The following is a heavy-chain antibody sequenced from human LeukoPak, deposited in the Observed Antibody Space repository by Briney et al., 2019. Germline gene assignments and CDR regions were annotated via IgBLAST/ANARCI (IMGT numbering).Heavy chain of an antibody. V-gene: IGHV4-34*01. CDR3: ARSELNYYGSGSYYS. CDR2: INHSGST. CDR1: GGSFSGYY. D-gene: IGHD3-10*01. Sequence: PSETLSLTCAVYGGSFSGYYWSWIRQPPGKGLEWIGEINHSGSTNYNPSLKSRVTISVDTSKNQFSLKLSSMTAADTAVYYCARSELNYYGSGSYYSWGQGTLVTVSS. J-gene: IGHJ5*02.